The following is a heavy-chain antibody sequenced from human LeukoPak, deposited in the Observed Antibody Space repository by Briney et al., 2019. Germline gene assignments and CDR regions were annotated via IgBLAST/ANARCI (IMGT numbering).Heavy chain of an antibody. V-gene: IGHV4-34*01. Sequence: PSETLSLTCAVYGGSFSGYYWSWIRQPPGKGLGWIGEINHSGSTNYNPSLKSRVTISVDTSKNQFSLKLSSVTAADTAVYYCARKIAARYYYYGMDVWGQGTTVTVSS. CDR2: INHSGST. CDR3: ARKIAARYYYYGMDV. J-gene: IGHJ6*02. D-gene: IGHD6-6*01. CDR1: GGSFSGYY.